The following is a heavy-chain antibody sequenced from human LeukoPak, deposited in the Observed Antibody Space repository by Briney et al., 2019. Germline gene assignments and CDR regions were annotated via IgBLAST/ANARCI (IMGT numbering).Heavy chain of an antibody. CDR2: IYSSGGT. Sequence: PSETLSLTCTVSDGSISGNYWSWIRQPPGKGLEWIGYIYSSGGTNYSPSLKSRVTISVVMSRNQCSLKLNSLTAADTAVYYCARTRSSGTCDYWGQGTLVTVSS. V-gene: IGHV4-59*01. D-gene: IGHD1-26*01. CDR3: ARTRSSGTCDY. CDR1: DGSISGNY. J-gene: IGHJ4*02.